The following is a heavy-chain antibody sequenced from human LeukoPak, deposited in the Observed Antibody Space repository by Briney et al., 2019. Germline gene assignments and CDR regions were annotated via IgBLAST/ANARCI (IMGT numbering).Heavy chain of an antibody. CDR3: ATSSGYHTSNYYYYYMDV. Sequence: GASVTVSCKVSGYTFTDYYMHWVQQAPGKGLEWMGLVDPEDGETIYAEKFQGRVTITADTSTDTAYMELSSLRSEDTAVYYCATSSGYHTSNYYYYYMDVWGKGTTVTVSS. CDR2: VDPEDGET. CDR1: GYTFTDYY. D-gene: IGHD3-3*01. J-gene: IGHJ6*03. V-gene: IGHV1-69-2*01.